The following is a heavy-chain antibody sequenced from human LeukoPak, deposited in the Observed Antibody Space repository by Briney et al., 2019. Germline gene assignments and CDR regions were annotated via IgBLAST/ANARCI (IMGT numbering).Heavy chain of an antibody. V-gene: IGHV4-34*01. CDR2: INHSGST. D-gene: IGHD6-25*01. CDR1: GGSFSGYY. CDR3: ARAGRTRAGGISSVAPYYYMDV. J-gene: IGHJ6*03. Sequence: PSETLSLTCAVYGGSFSGYYWSWIRQPPGKGLEWIGEINHSGSTNYNPSLKSRVTISVDTSKNQFSLKLSSVTAADTAVYYCARAGRTRAGGISSVAPYYYMDVWGKGTTVTVSS.